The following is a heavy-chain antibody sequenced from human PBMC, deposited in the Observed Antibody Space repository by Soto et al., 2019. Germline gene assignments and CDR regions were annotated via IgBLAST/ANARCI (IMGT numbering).Heavy chain of an antibody. J-gene: IGHJ6*02. CDR1: GYTFTSYG. V-gene: IGHV1-18*01. D-gene: IGHD2-15*01. Sequence: ASVKVSCKASGYTFTSYGISWVRQAPGQGLEWMGWISAYNGNTNYAQKLQGRVTMTTDTSTSTAYMELRSLRSDDTAVYYCARVRVSGYCSGGSCFRASFYYYGMDVWGQGTTVTVPS. CDR2: ISAYNGNT. CDR3: ARVRVSGYCSGGSCFRASFYYYGMDV.